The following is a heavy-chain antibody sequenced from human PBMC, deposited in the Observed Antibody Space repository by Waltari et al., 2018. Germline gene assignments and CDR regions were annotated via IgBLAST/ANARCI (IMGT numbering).Heavy chain of an antibody. Sequence: QVQLVQSGAEVKKPGASVKVSCKASGDSFNDYYLYWLRQAPGQGLDWMGRINPNNGDTAYAQRFQGSVTMTRDTSISTAYMELSSLTSDDTAVYYCATTGDLYYENSRYGLLGYWGQGTRVTVSS. D-gene: IGHD3-22*01. V-gene: IGHV1-2*06. CDR3: ATTGDLYYENSRYGLLGY. CDR1: GDSFNDYY. J-gene: IGHJ4*02. CDR2: INPNNGDT.